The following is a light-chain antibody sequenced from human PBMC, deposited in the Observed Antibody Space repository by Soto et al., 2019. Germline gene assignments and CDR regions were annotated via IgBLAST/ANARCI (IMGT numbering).Light chain of an antibody. Sequence: DIQMTQSPSTLSASVGDRVTITCRASQSISSWLAWYPQKPGKAPRLLIYQASTLEGGVPPRFSGSGSGTEFPLTISSLQPDDFATYYCQQYNRNPWTFRQGTKVEI. V-gene: IGKV1-5*03. CDR2: QAS. CDR1: QSISSW. J-gene: IGKJ1*01. CDR3: QQYNRNPWT.